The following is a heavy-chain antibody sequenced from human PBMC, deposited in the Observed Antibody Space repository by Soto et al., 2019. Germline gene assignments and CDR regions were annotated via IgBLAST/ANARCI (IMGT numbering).Heavy chain of an antibody. D-gene: IGHD3-3*01. Sequence: ASVKVSCKASGGTFSSYAISWVRQAPGQGLEWMGGIIPIFGTANYAQKFQGRVTITADESTSTAYMELSSLRSEDTAVYYCARDPKITIFGVVYYYYGMDVWGQGTTVTVS. CDR1: GGTFSSYA. CDR3: ARDPKITIFGVVYYYYGMDV. J-gene: IGHJ6*02. V-gene: IGHV1-69*13. CDR2: IIPIFGTA.